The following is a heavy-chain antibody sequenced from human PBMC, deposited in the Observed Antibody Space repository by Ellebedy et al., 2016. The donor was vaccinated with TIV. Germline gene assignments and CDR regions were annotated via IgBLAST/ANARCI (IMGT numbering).Heavy chain of an antibody. CDR3: ARGWPYFFGSGIKD. CDR2: MNPNSGNT. J-gene: IGHJ4*02. D-gene: IGHD3-10*01. V-gene: IGHV1-8*02. Sequence: ASVKVSXKASAYTFTDYYIHWVRQAPGQGLEWMGWMNPNSGNTGYAQKFQGRVTMTRYTSISTAYMELSKLRSEDTAVHYCARGWPYFFGSGIKDWGQGTLVTVSS. CDR1: AYTFTDYY.